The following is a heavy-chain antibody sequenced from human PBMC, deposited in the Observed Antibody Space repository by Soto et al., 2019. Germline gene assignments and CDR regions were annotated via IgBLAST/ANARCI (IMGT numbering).Heavy chain of an antibody. J-gene: IGHJ5*01. CDR3: ARGGGVALAAGFDS. CDR2: INPNSGDK. V-gene: IGHV1-2*02. D-gene: IGHD6-19*01. CDR1: GYIFTGYY. Sequence: ASVKVSCKASGYIFTGYYMHWVRQAPGQGLEWMGWINPNSGDKSYAQKFQGRVTMTSDTSISTAYMELSSLISDDSAVYYCARGGGVALAAGFDSWGQGSLVTVSS.